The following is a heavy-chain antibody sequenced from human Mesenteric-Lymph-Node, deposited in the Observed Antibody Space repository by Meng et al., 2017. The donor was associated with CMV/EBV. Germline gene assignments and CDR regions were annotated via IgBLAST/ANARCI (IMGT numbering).Heavy chain of an antibody. D-gene: IGHD2-2*01. CDR1: SFSGYY. J-gene: IGHJ5*02. CDR2: INHSGRT. V-gene: IGHV4-34*01. Sequence: SFSGYYWSWIRQPPGKGPEWIGEINHSGRTNYNPSLKSRVTISVDTSKNQFSLKLSSVTAADTAVYYCARGLRYCSSTSCENWFDPWGQGTLVTVSS. CDR3: ARGLRYCSSTSCENWFDP.